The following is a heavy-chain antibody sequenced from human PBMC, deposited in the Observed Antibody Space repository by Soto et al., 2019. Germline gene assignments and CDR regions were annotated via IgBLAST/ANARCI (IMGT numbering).Heavy chain of an antibody. CDR3: AHRYYDGWIGHNWFAP. J-gene: IGHJ5*02. CDR1: GFSLSTSGVG. D-gene: IGHD3-3*01. Sequence: QITLKESGPTLVKPTQTLTLTCTFSGFSLSTSGVGVGWIRQPPGKALEWLALIYWDDDKRYSPSLKSRLTLTKDTSKNPVVLTMTNMDAVGTATYFCAHRYYDGWIGHNWFAPWGQGTPVTVSS. V-gene: IGHV2-5*02. CDR2: IYWDDDK.